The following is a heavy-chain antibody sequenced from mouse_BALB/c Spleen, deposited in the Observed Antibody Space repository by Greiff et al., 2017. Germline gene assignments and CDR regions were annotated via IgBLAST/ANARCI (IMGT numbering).Heavy chain of an antibody. V-gene: IGHV5-6-3*01. CDR2: INSNGGST. D-gene: IGHD1-1*01. J-gene: IGHJ2*01. CDR3: ARDTYITTVVFDY. CDR1: GFTFSSYG. Sequence: DVQLVESGGGLVQPGGSLKLSCAASGFTFSSYGMSWVRQTPDKRLELVATINSNGGSTYYPDSVKGRFTISRDNAKNTLYLQMSSLKSEDTAMYYCARDTYITTVVFDYWGQGTTLTVSS.